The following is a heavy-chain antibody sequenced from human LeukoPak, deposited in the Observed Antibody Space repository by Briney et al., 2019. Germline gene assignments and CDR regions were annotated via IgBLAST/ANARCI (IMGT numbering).Heavy chain of an antibody. CDR1: GFTFNRYG. V-gene: IGHV3-30*02. CDR3: ARGNGSVTPPYFDY. D-gene: IGHD4-17*01. Sequence: PGGSLRLSCAASGFTFNRYGMHWVRQAPGKGLEWVAFIRYDGSHQYYADSVKGRFTISRDNAKNSLYLQMNSLRAEDTAVYYCARGNGSVTPPYFDYWGQGTLVTVSS. J-gene: IGHJ4*02. CDR2: IRYDGSHQ.